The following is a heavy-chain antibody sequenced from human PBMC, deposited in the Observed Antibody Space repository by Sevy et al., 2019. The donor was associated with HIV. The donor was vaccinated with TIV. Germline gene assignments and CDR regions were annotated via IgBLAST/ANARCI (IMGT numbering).Heavy chain of an antibody. J-gene: IGHJ2*01. CDR3: AKHYIHDIADGWYFDL. CDR2: ISGGGGGT. D-gene: IGHD6-13*01. Sequence: GESLKISCAASGFTFNNYAMSWVRQAPGKGLEGKGLAWLSTISGGGGGTYYADSVRGRFTISRDNSKNTLYLQVNSLRVEDTAVYYCAKHYIHDIADGWYFDLWGRGTLVTVSS. V-gene: IGHV3-23*01. CDR1: GFTFNNYA.